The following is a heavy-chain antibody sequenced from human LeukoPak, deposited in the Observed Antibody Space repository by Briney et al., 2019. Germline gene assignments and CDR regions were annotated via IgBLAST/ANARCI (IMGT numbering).Heavy chain of an antibody. CDR3: ARGGDSSGWYVFDY. J-gene: IGHJ4*02. CDR1: GYTFTSYG. CDR2: ISAYNGNT. D-gene: IGHD6-19*01. V-gene: IGHV1-18*01. Sequence: ASVKVSCKASGYTFTSYGISWVRPAPGQGLEWMGWISAYNGNTNYAQKLQGRVTMTTDTSTSTAYMDLRSLRSDDTAVYYCARGGDSSGWYVFDYWGQGTLVTVSS.